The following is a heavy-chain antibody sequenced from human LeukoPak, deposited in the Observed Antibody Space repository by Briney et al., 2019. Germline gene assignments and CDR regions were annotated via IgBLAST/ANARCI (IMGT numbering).Heavy chain of an antibody. CDR1: GFTFSSYG. D-gene: IGHD3-3*01. Sequence: PGGSLRLSCAASGFTFSSYGMHWVRQAPGKGLEWVAFIRYDGSNKYYADSVKGRFTISRDNSKNTLYLQMNSLRAEDTAVYYCANTYTGITIFGVPTKGPAFDIWGQGTMVTVSS. CDR2: IRYDGSNK. CDR3: ANTYTGITIFGVPTKGPAFDI. J-gene: IGHJ3*02. V-gene: IGHV3-30*02.